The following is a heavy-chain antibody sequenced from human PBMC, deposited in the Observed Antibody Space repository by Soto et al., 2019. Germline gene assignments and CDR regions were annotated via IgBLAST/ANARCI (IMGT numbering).Heavy chain of an antibody. CDR3: ARPPTPLRATDAFDM. CDR2: IYYSGAS. CDR1: GGSISSGDYY. D-gene: IGHD4-4*01. V-gene: IGHV4-30-4*08. J-gene: IGHJ3*02. Sequence: QVQLQESGPGLEKPSQTLYLICTVSGGSISSGDYYWTWIRQPPGKGLEWIGCIYYSGASFYNPSLQSRLSISMATSKNRFSLNLSSVTAADTAVYYCARPPTPLRATDAFDMWSQGTAVLVSS.